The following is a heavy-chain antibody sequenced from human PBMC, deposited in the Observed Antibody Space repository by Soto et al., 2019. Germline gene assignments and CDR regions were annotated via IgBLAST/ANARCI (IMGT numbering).Heavy chain of an antibody. D-gene: IGHD6-13*01. CDR2: ISSSSSTI. J-gene: IGHJ3*02. CDR1: GVTFQSYS. V-gene: IGHV3-48*01. CDR3: ARVWSSSWYDAFDI. Sequence: GGAPRVSRSGPGVTFQSYSSNLGRPGPGKGLECVSYISSSSSTIYYADSVKGRFTISRDNAKNSLYLQMNSLRAEDTAVYYCARVWSSSWYDAFDIWGQGTMVTVSS.